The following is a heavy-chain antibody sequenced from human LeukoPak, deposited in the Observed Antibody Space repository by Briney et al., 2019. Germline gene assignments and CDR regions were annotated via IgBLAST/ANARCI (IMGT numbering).Heavy chain of an antibody. CDR1: GFTFSSYA. J-gene: IGHJ5*02. CDR2: ISGSGGST. D-gene: IGHD3-3*01. CDR3: AKVRYDFWSGYEAWLAGPQDNWFDP. V-gene: IGHV3-23*01. Sequence: GGSLRLSCAASGFTFSSYAMSWVRQAPGKGLEWVSAISGSGGSTYYADSVKGRFTISRDNSKNTLYLQMNSLRAEDTAVYYCAKVRYDFWSGYEAWLAGPQDNWFDPWGQGTLVTVSS.